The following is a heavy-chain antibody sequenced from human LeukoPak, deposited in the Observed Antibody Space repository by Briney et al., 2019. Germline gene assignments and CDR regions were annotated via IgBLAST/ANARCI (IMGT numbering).Heavy chain of an antibody. J-gene: IGHJ4*02. CDR2: ISGSGNTI. CDR3: ARDGEQLVSAVFFDY. Sequence: PGGSPRLSCAASGFTFSSYAMSWVRQAPGKGLEWVSYISGSGNTIYYADSVKGRFTISRDNAKNSLFLQMNSLRAEDTAVYYCARDGEQLVSAVFFDYWGQGTLVTVSS. D-gene: IGHD6-6*01. CDR1: GFTFSSYA. V-gene: IGHV3-48*03.